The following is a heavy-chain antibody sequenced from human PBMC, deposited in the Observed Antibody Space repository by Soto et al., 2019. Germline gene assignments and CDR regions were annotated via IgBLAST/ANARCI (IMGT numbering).Heavy chain of an antibody. CDR1: GYTFTSYG. D-gene: IGHD6-6*01. V-gene: IGHV1-18*01. J-gene: IGHJ6*02. Sequence: ASVKVSRKASGYTFTSYGISWVRQAPGQGLEWMGWISAYNGNTNYAQKLQGRVTMTTDTSTSTAYMELRSLRSDDTAVYYCARDKGIAARPGYYYGMYVWGQGTTVTVS. CDR3: ARDKGIAARPGYYYGMYV. CDR2: ISAYNGNT.